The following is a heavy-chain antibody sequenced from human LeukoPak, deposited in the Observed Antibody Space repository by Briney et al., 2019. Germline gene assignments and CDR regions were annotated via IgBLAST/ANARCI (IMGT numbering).Heavy chain of an antibody. V-gene: IGHV1-8*03. CDR1: GYTFTSYD. CDR2: MNPNSGNT. Sequence: ASVKVSCKDSGYTFTSYDINWVRQATGQGLEWMGWMNPNSGNTGYAQKFQGRVTITRNTSISTAYMELSSLRSEDTAVYYCARGQLVRAAHYYYYMDVWGKGTTVTVSS. D-gene: IGHD2-2*01. CDR3: ARGQLVRAAHYYYYMDV. J-gene: IGHJ6*03.